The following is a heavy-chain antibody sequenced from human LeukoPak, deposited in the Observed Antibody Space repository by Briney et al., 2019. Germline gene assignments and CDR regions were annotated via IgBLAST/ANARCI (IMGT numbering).Heavy chain of an antibody. CDR3: ASGAAAPGAFDI. Sequence: PSETPSLTCTVSGGSISIGDYYWSWIRQPPGKGLEWIGYIYYSGSTYYNPSLKSRVTISVDTSKNQFSLKLSSVTAADTAVYYCASGAAAPGAFDIWGQGTMVTVSS. J-gene: IGHJ3*02. CDR1: GGSISIGDYY. D-gene: IGHD2-2*01. CDR2: IYYSGST. V-gene: IGHV4-30-4*08.